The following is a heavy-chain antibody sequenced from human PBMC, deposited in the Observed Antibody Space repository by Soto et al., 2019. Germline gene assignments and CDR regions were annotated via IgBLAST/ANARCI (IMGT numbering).Heavy chain of an antibody. V-gene: IGHV4-4*07. D-gene: IGHD3-9*01. CDR1: GGSISSYY. J-gene: IGHJ6*02. CDR3: ARDRVTGYYDRVDMDV. Sequence: SETLSLTCTVSGGSISSYYWSWIRQPAGKGLEWIGRIYTSGSTNYNPSLKSRVTTSVDTSKNQFSLKLSSVTAADTAVYYYARDRVTGYYDRVDMDVWGQGTTVTVSS. CDR2: IYTSGST.